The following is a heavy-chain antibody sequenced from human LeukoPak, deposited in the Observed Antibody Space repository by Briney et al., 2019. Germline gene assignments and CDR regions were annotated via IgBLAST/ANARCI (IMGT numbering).Heavy chain of an antibody. Sequence: GGSLRLSCAASGFTFSSYWMSWVRQAPGKGLEWVANIKQDGSEKCYVDSVKGRFTISRDNAKNSLYLQMNSLRAEDTAVYYCARVGAAAGTLYYYYGMDVWGKGTTVTVSS. CDR1: GFTFSSYW. CDR2: IKQDGSEK. CDR3: ARVGAAAGTLYYYYGMDV. J-gene: IGHJ6*04. V-gene: IGHV3-7*03. D-gene: IGHD6-13*01.